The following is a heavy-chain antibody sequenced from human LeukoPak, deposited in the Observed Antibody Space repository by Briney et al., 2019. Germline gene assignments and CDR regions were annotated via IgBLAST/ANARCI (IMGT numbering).Heavy chain of an antibody. CDR1: GFTFSNYR. J-gene: IGHJ4*02. CDR3: ARQGYSSGK. D-gene: IGHD6-19*01. CDR2: IQRDGSEK. V-gene: IGHV3-7*01. Sequence: GGSLRLSCAASGFTFSNYRMNRVRQAPGKGLEWVASIQRDGSEKYYVESVKGRFTISRDNAKNSLYLQMNSLRAEDTAVYYCARQGYSSGKWGQGTLVTVSS.